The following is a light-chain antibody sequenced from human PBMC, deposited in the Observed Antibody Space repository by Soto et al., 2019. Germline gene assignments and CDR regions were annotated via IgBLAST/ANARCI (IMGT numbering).Light chain of an antibody. CDR1: SSDVGGSNY. Sequence: QPVLSQPPSASQSPGQSATISCSGTSSDVGGSNYVSWSPQHPGKVPKLMIYEVTRRPSGVPDRCSGSKSGNTASLTVSGLQTEDEADYCCSSYAGTAYVFGTGTKVTVL. CDR3: SSYAGTAYV. CDR2: EVT. J-gene: IGLJ1*01. V-gene: IGLV2-8*01.